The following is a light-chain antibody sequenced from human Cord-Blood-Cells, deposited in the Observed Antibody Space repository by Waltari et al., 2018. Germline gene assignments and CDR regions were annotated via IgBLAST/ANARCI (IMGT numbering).Light chain of an antibody. CDR3: SSYTSSSTYV. Sequence: QSALTQPASVSGSPGQSITITCTGTSRDAGGYTLVSWYQQHPGKAPKLMIYEVSNRPSGVSNRFSGSKSGNTASLTISGLQAEDEADYYCSSYTSSSTYVFGTGTKVTVL. CDR1: SRDAGGYTL. J-gene: IGLJ1*01. CDR2: EVS. V-gene: IGLV2-14*01.